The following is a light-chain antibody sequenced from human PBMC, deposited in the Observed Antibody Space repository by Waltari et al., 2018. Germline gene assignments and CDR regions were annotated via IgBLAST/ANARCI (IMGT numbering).Light chain of an antibody. CDR2: TKD. Sequence: QSVVTQPPSVSGTPGQGVTVSCSGSSSNIGRNGVSWYQQVPGTAPKLLIHTKDERPSGVPDRFAGSKSGTSASLAISGLQSEDEAHYYCAAWDDSLSGRVFGGGTKATVL. CDR1: SSNIGRNG. CDR3: AAWDDSLSGRV. V-gene: IGLV1-44*01. J-gene: IGLJ2*01.